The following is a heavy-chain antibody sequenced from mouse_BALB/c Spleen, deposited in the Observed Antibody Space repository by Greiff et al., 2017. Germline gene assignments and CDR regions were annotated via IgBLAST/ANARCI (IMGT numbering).Heavy chain of an antibody. CDR1: GFNIKDYY. CDR2: IDPENGDT. J-gene: IGHJ4*01. CDR3: NYYGSSYAMDY. Sequence: EVQLVESGAELVRSGASVKLSCTASGFNIKDYYMHWVKQRPEQGLEWIGWIDPENGDTEYAPKFQGKATMTADTSSNTAYLQLSSLTSEDTAVYYCNYYGSSYAMDYWGQGTSVTVSS. D-gene: IGHD1-1*01. V-gene: IGHV14-4*02.